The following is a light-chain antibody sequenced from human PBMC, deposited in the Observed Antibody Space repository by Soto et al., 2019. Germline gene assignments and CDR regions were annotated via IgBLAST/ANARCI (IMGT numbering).Light chain of an antibody. CDR3: QQYYSIPWT. CDR1: QSVSSSY. CDR2: GAS. V-gene: IGKV3-20*01. Sequence: EIVLTQSPGTLSLSPGERATLSCRASQSVSSSYLAWYQQKPGQAPRLLIYGASSRATGIPDRFSGSGSGTDFTLTISSLQAEDAAVYYCQQYYSIPWTFGQGTKVEIK. J-gene: IGKJ1*01.